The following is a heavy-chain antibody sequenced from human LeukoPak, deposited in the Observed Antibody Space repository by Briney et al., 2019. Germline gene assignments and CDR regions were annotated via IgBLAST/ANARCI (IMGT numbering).Heavy chain of an antibody. CDR1: GGTFSSYA. V-gene: IGHV1-69*13. Sequence: SVKVSCKASGGTFSSYAISWVRQAPGQGLEWMGGIIPIFGTANYAQKFQGRVTITADESTSTAYMELSSLRSEDTAVYYCARSDSSGYYYHTYDTWGQGTLVTVSS. CDR3: ARSDSSGYYYHTYDT. D-gene: IGHD3-22*01. CDR2: IIPIFGTA. J-gene: IGHJ5*02.